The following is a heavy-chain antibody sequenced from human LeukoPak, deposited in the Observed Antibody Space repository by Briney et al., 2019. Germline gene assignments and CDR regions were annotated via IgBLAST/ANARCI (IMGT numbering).Heavy chain of an antibody. Sequence: SETLSLTCTVSGGSISSYYWTWIRQPPGKGLEWIGYIYYSGSTNYNPSLQSRLTMSVDTSKKQLSLNLTSVTAADTAVYFCARVGYSGYDLDTWGQGTLVTVSS. CDR3: ARVGYSGYDLDT. V-gene: IGHV4-59*01. CDR2: IYYSGST. J-gene: IGHJ5*02. CDR1: GGSISSYY. D-gene: IGHD5-12*01.